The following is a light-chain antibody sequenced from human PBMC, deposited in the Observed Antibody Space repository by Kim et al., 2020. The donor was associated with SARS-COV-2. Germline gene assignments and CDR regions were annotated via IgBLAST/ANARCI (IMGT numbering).Light chain of an antibody. J-gene: IGKJ1*01. Sequence: LSASVGDRVTITCRTSQSISNWLAWYQQKPGKAPKLLIYKASNLESGVPSRFSGSGSGIEFTLTISSLQPDDFATYYCQQYSSYSFGQGTKVDIK. V-gene: IGKV1-5*03. CDR1: QSISNW. CDR2: KAS. CDR3: QQYSSYS.